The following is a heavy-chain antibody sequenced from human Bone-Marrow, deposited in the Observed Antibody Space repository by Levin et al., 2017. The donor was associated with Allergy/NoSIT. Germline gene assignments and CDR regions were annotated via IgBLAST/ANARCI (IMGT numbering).Heavy chain of an antibody. CDR2: ISWNSGSI. V-gene: IGHV3-9*01. CDR3: AKGPYGDYVEGADAFDS. CDR1: GFTFDDYA. J-gene: IGHJ3*02. D-gene: IGHD4-17*01. Sequence: SLKISCAASGFTFDDYAMHWVRQAPGKGLEWVSGISWNSGSIGYADSVKGRFTISRDNAKNSLYLQMNSLRAEDTALYYCAKGPYGDYVEGADAFDSWGQGTMVTVSS.